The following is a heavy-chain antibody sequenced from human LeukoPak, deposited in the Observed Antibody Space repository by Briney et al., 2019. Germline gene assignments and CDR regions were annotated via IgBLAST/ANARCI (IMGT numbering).Heavy chain of an antibody. Sequence: ASVKVSCKTSGYTFSNLGINWVRQAPGQGLEWMGWISGNNDNPNYGQKFQGRLTVTTDTSTSTAYMDLSRLGSDDTAVYYCARDLPSSVSRAFDNWGQGTMVTVSS. CDR2: ISGNNDNP. D-gene: IGHD5/OR15-5a*01. J-gene: IGHJ3*02. V-gene: IGHV1-18*01. CDR1: GYTFSNLG. CDR3: ARDLPSSVSRAFDN.